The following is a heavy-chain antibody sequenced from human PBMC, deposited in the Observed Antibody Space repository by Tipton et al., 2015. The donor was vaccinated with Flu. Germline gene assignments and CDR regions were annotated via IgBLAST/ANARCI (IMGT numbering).Heavy chain of an antibody. CDR2: INPSGGST. V-gene: IGHV1-46*04. CDR1: GYTFTSYY. Sequence: QLVQSGAEVKKPGASVKVSCKASGYTFTSYYMHWVRQAPGQGLEWMGIINPSGGSTSYAQKLQGRVTMTRDTSTSTVYMELSSLRSEDTAVYYCAREGKSVPAAIYFDLWGRGTLVTVSS. J-gene: IGHJ2*01. D-gene: IGHD2-2*01. CDR3: AREGKSVPAAIYFDL.